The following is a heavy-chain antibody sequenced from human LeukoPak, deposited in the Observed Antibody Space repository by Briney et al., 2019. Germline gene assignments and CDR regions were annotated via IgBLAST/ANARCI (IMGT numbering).Heavy chain of an antibody. Sequence: SVKVSCKASGGTFSSYAISWVRQAPGQGLEWMEGIIPIFGTANYAQEFQGRVTITADESTSTAYMELSSLRSEDTAVYYCARSEDDYGDYRWFDPWGQGTLVTVSS. V-gene: IGHV1-69*01. CDR1: GGTFSSYA. CDR3: ARSEDDYGDYRWFDP. J-gene: IGHJ5*02. CDR2: IIPIFGTA. D-gene: IGHD4-17*01.